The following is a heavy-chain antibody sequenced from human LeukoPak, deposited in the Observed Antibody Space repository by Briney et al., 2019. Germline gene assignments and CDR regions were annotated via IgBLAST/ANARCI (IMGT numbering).Heavy chain of an antibody. CDR1: GYTFTSYA. V-gene: IGHV1-3*01. J-gene: IGHJ4*02. CDR3: ARDPFTFGGVPFDY. D-gene: IGHD3-16*01. CDR2: INAGNGNT. Sequence: GASVKVSCKASGYTFTSYAMHWVRQAPGQRLEWMGWINAGNGNTKYSQKFQGRVTITRDTSASTAYMELSSLRSEDTAVYHCARDPFTFGGVPFDYWGQGTLVTVSS.